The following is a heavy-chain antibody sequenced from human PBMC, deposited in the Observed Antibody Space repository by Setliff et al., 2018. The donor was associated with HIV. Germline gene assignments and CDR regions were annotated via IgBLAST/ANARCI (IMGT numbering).Heavy chain of an antibody. J-gene: IGHJ4*02. CDR2: IYTSGNT. CDR3: ARLAGESVATIGY. Sequence: SETLSLTCTVSGVSISNYYWSWIRQPAGKGLEWIGRIYTSGNTNYNPSLKSRVTMSVDTSKNQFSLKLSSVTAADTAVYYCARLAGESVATIGYWGQGTLVTVSS. V-gene: IGHV4-4*07. D-gene: IGHD3-10*01. CDR1: GVSISNYY.